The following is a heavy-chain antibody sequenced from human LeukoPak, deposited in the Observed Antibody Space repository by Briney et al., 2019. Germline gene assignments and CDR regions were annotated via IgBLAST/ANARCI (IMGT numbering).Heavy chain of an antibody. V-gene: IGHV3-53*01. CDR2: IYSGGST. J-gene: IGHJ4*02. Sequence: GGSLRLSCAASGFPVSSNYMSWVRQAPGKGLEWVSVIYSGGSTYYADSVKGRFTISRDNSKNTLYLQMNSLRAEDTAVYYCAREVSSSWYDYWGQGTLVTVSS. CDR3: AREVSSSWYDY. CDR1: GFPVSSNY. D-gene: IGHD6-13*01.